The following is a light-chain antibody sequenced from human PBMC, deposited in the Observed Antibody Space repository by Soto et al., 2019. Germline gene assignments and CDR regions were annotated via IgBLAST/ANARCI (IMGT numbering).Light chain of an antibody. CDR3: QHYNRYPLT. CDR2: KAS. Sequence: DIQMTQSPSTLSASVGDRVTITCRASQSISSLLAWYQQKPGRAPTLLIYKASTLESGVPSRFSGSGSGTEFSLTISSLQPDDSATYCCQHYNRYPLTFGQGTRLEIK. CDR1: QSISSL. J-gene: IGKJ5*01. V-gene: IGKV1-5*03.